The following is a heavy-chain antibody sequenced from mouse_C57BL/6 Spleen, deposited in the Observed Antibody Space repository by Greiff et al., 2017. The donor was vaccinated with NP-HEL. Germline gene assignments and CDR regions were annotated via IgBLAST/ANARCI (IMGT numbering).Heavy chain of an antibody. CDR2: IYPRDGST. V-gene: IGHV1-78*01. CDR1: GYTFTDHT. Sequence: VQLQQSDAELVKPGASVKISCKVSGYTFTDHTIHWMKQRPEQGLEWIGYIYPRDGSTKYNEKFKGKATLTADKSSSTAYMQLNSLTSEDSAVYFCAGYDYVRNWYFDVWGTGTTVTVSS. CDR3: AGYDYVRNWYFDV. D-gene: IGHD2-4*01. J-gene: IGHJ1*03.